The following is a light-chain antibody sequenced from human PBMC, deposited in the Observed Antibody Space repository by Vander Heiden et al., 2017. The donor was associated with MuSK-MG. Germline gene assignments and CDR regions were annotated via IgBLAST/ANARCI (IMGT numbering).Light chain of an antibody. CDR1: QIVGTW. J-gene: IGKJ1*01. Sequence: DIQMTQSPSTLSAVVGDRVTITCRASQIVGTWLAWYQQKPGRAPKLLIYKASSLETGVPSRFSGSGSGTEFTLTISSLQPDDFATYYCQQYNSYRTFGQWTKVEIK. V-gene: IGKV1-5*03. CDR3: QQYNSYRT. CDR2: KAS.